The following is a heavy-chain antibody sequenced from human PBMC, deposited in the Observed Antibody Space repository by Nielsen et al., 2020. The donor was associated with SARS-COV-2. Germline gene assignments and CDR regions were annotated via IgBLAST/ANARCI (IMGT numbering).Heavy chain of an antibody. Sequence: GGSLRLSCAASGFTFSSYWMSWVRQAPGKGLEWVANIKQDGSEKFYVDSVKGRFTISRDNTKNSLSLQMNSLRADDTAVYYCAVGPPEYWGQGTVVTVSS. CDR2: IKQDGSEK. D-gene: IGHD3-10*01. V-gene: IGHV3-7*01. CDR3: AVGPPEY. J-gene: IGHJ4*02. CDR1: GFTFSSYW.